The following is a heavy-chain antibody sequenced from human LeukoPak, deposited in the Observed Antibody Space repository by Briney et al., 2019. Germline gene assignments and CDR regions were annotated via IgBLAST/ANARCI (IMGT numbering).Heavy chain of an antibody. D-gene: IGHD7-27*01. CDR1: GGSITPYY. J-gene: IGHJ4*02. CDR3: ATNTGTVFDY. Sequence: SETLSVTCTVSGGSITPYYLTWIRQPPGRGLEWIGYVYCDGSNDYNPSLRSRVTILLDMSKHQFSLKLTSVTAADTAAYYCATNTGTVFDYWGQGILVTVSS. V-gene: IGHV4-59*01. CDR2: VYCDGSN.